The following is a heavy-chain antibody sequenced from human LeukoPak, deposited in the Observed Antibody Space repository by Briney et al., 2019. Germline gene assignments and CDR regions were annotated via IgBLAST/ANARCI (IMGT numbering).Heavy chain of an antibody. V-gene: IGHV3-30-3*01. CDR1: GFTFSSYA. D-gene: IGHD3-9*01. Sequence: GRSLRLSCAASGFTFSSYAMHWVRQAPGKGLEWVAVISYDGSDKFYADSVKGQFTISRDNSKNTLYLQMNSLRPEDTAVYYCARVGYYNVNYFDYWGQGTLVTVSS. J-gene: IGHJ4*02. CDR2: ISYDGSDK. CDR3: ARVGYYNVNYFDY.